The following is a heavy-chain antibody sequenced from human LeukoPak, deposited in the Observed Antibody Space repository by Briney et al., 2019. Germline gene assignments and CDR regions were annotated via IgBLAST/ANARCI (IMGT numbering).Heavy chain of an antibody. V-gene: IGHV4-59*01. J-gene: IGHJ4*02. Sequence: SETLSLTCTVSGGSISNYYWSWIRQPPGKGLEWIGYIYYSGSTNYNPSLKSRVTISVDTSKNQFSLKLSSVTAADTAVYYCARGGGFWSGYYLDYWGQGTLVTVSS. CDR1: GGSISNYY. CDR3: ARGGGFWSGYYLDY. CDR2: IYYSGST. D-gene: IGHD3-3*01.